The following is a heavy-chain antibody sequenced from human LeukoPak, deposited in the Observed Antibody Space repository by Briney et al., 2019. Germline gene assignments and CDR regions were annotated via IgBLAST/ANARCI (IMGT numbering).Heavy chain of an antibody. D-gene: IGHD4-17*01. V-gene: IGHV4-59*01. Sequence: PSETLSLTCTVSGGSISSYYWSWIRQPPGKGLEWIGYIYYSGSTNYNPSLKSRVTISVDTSKNQFSLKLSSVTAADTAVYYCARFADNYGDYEGFWNWFDPWGQGTLVTVSS. CDR3: ARFADNYGDYEGFWNWFDP. CDR1: GGSISSYY. CDR2: IYYSGST. J-gene: IGHJ5*02.